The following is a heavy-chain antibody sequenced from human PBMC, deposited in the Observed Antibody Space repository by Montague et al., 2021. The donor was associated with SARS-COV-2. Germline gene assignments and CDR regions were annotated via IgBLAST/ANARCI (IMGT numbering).Heavy chain of an antibody. D-gene: IGHD4-17*01. Sequence: SETLSLTCTVSGGSFSGYYWSWIRQPPGKGLEWIGEINHSGSTNYNPSFKSRVTISVDTSKNQFSLELSSVTAADTAVYYCARALPVTTFFYSYYGMDVWGQGTTVTVSS. CDR3: ARALPVTTFFYSYYGMDV. J-gene: IGHJ6*02. CDR1: GGSFSGYY. V-gene: IGHV4-34*01. CDR2: INHSGST.